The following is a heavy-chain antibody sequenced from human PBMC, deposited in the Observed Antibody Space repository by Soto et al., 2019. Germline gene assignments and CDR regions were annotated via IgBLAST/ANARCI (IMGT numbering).Heavy chain of an antibody. CDR3: ARVLVIKGRAFDI. V-gene: IGHV4-61*01. D-gene: IGHD3-9*01. Sequence: QVQLQESGPGLVKPSETLSLTCTVSGGSVSSVSYYWSWIRQPPGKGLEWIGYIYYGGGTNYNPSLKSRVTISVDTSKNQFSLKLSSVTAADTAVYDCARVLVIKGRAFDIWGQGTMVTVSS. J-gene: IGHJ3*02. CDR1: GGSVSSVSYY. CDR2: IYYGGGT.